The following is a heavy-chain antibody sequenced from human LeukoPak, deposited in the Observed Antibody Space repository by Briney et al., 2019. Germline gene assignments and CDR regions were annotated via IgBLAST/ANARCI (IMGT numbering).Heavy chain of an antibody. D-gene: IGHD3-16*01. J-gene: IGHJ6*03. CDR3: ARDGALYYDYVWGSFYFYYMDV. Sequence: TSETLSLTCTVSGGSISSTYYYWDWIRQPPGKGLEWIGSIYYSGSTYYNSSLKSRVTISLDTSKNHFSLKLNSVTAADTAVYYCARDGALYYDYVWGSFYFYYMDVWGKGTTVTVSS. CDR2: IYYSGST. CDR1: GGSISSTYYY. V-gene: IGHV4-39*02.